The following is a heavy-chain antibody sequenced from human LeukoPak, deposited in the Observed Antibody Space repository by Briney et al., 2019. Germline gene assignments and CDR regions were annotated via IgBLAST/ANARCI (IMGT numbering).Heavy chain of an antibody. CDR2: IYYSGST. CDR3: ARSTSILRYFDWSLAGYFDY. J-gene: IGHJ4*02. D-gene: IGHD3-9*01. CDR1: GGSISSYY. V-gene: IGHV4-59*01. Sequence: SETLSLTCTASGGSISSYYWSWIRQPPGKGLEWIGYIYYSGSTNYNPSLKSRVTISVDTSKNQFSLKLSSVTAADTAVYYCARSTSILRYFDWSLAGYFDYWGQGTPVTVSS.